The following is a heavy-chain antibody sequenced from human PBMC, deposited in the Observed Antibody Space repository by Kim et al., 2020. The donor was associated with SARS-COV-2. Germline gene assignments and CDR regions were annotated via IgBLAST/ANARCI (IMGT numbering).Heavy chain of an antibody. V-gene: IGHV3-53*01. Sequence: GGSLRLSCAASGFTVSSNYMSWVRQAPGKGLEWVSVIYSGGSTYYADSVKGRFTIPRDNSKNTLYLQMNSLRAEDTAVYYCARQLVDTAMVLWGQGTLVTVSS. J-gene: IGHJ4*02. CDR2: IYSGGST. CDR1: GFTVSSNY. CDR3: ARQLVDTAMVL. D-gene: IGHD5-18*01.